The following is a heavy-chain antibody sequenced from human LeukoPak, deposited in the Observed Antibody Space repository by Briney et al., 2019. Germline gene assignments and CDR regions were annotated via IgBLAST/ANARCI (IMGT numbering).Heavy chain of an antibody. J-gene: IGHJ6*03. Sequence: GASVKVSCKASGYTFTSYDINWVRQATGQGLEWMGWMNPNSGNTGYAQKFQGRVTITRNTSISTAYMELSSLRPEDTAVYYCARGRRVSGSGWPQYYYYYMDVWGKGTTVTVSS. CDR3: ARGRRVSGSGWPQYYYYYMDV. D-gene: IGHD6-19*01. CDR2: MNPNSGNT. V-gene: IGHV1-8*03. CDR1: GYTFTSYD.